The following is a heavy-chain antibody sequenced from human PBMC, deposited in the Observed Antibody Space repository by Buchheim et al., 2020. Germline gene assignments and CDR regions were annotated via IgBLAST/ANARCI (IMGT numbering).Heavy chain of an antibody. V-gene: IGHV3-21*01. CDR2: ISSSSSYI. Sequence: EVQLVESGGGLVKPGGSLRLSCAASGFTFSSYSMNWVRQAPGKGLEWVSSISSSSSYIYYADSVKGRFTISRDNAKNSLYLQMNSLRAEDTAVYYCARDHEVDTAMVPFDYWGQGTL. CDR3: ARDHEVDTAMVPFDY. CDR1: GFTFSSYS. J-gene: IGHJ4*02. D-gene: IGHD5-18*01.